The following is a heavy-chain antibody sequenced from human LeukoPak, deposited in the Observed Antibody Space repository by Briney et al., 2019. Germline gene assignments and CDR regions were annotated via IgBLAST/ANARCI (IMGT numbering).Heavy chain of an antibody. V-gene: IGHV1-2*04. D-gene: IGHD2-15*01. Sequence: ASVKVPCKASGYTFTGYYMHWVRQAPGQGLEWMGWINPNSGGTNYAQKFQGWVTMTRDTSISTAYMELSRLRSDDTAVYYCARGRKLLANSRYGMDVWGKGTTVTVSS. CDR3: ARGRKLLANSRYGMDV. J-gene: IGHJ6*04. CDR2: INPNSGGT. CDR1: GYTFTGYY.